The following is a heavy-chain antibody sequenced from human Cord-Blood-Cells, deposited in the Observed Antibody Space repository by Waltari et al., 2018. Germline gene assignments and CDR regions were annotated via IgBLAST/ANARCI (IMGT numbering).Heavy chain of an antibody. CDR2: IYYSGDT. CDR3: AGQTSIDNWGSVGWVDD. D-gene: IGHD7-27*01. CDR1: GGSISSSSYY. J-gene: IGHJ5*02. Sequence: QLQLQESGPGLVKPSETLYLTCTVPGGSISSSSYYWGWIRQPQGKGLEWMGSIYYSGDTFSNPSVKGRVTISVDTSKNQFSLKLSSVTAADTAVYYCAGQTSIDNWGSVGWVDDWGQGTLVTVSS. V-gene: IGHV4-39*01.